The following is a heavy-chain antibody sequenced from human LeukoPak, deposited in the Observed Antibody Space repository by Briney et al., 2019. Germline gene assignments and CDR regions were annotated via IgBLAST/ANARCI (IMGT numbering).Heavy chain of an antibody. CDR2: ISSSSSYI. CDR3: ARKEEDAFDI. V-gene: IGHV3-21*01. CDR1: GFTFSSYS. Sequence: PGGSLRLSCAASGFTFSSYSVNWVRQAPGKGLEWVSSISSSSSYIYYADSVKGRFTISRDNAKNSLYLQMNSLRAEDTAVYYCARKEEDAFDIWGQGTMVTVSS. J-gene: IGHJ3*02.